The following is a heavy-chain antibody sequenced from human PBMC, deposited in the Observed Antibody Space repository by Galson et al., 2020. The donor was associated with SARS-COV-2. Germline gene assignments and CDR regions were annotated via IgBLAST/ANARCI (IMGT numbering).Heavy chain of an antibody. V-gene: IGHV4-59*01. J-gene: IGHJ3*02. CDR2: IYYSGST. Sequence: SETLSLTCTVSGGSISSYYWSWIRQPPGKGLEWIGYIYYSGSTNYNPSLKSRVTISLDTSKNQFSLKLSSVTAADTAVYYCARARRHIAAAGTENDAFDIWGQGTMVTVSS. D-gene: IGHD6-13*01. CDR1: GGSISSYY. CDR3: ARARRHIAAAGTENDAFDI.